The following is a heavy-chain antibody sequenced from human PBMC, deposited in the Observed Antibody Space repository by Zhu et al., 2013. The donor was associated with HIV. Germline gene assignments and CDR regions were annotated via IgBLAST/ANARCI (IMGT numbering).Heavy chain of an antibody. CDR3: ARGYCSGGSCYSGYFQH. D-gene: IGHD2-15*01. CDR2: IYYSGST. V-gene: IGHV4-39*07. J-gene: IGHJ1*01. CDR1: GGSISSSSYY. Sequence: VQLQESGPGLVKPSETLSLTCTVSGGSISSSSYYWGWIRQPPGKGLEWIGSIYYSGSTYYNPSLKSRVTISVDTSKNQFSLKLSSVTAADTAVYYCARGYCSGGSCYSGYFQHWGQGTLVTVSS.